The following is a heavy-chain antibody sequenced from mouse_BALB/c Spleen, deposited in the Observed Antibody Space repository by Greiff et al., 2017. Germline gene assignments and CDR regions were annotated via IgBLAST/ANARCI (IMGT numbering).Heavy chain of an antibody. Sequence: QVQLQQSGAELVKPGASVKLSCKASGYTFTSYWMHWVKQRPGQGLEWIGEIDPSDSYTNYNQKFKGKATLTVDKSSSTAYMQLSSLTSEDSAVYYCARRGNYGAMDYWGQGTSVTVSS. CDR1: GYTFTSYW. J-gene: IGHJ4*01. CDR2: IDPSDSYT. V-gene: IGHV1-69*02. D-gene: IGHD2-1*01. CDR3: ARRGNYGAMDY.